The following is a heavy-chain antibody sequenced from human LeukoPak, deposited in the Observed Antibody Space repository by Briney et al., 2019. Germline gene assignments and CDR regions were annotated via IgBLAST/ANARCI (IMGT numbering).Heavy chain of an antibody. CDR3: AKALGGNYYYYMDV. J-gene: IGHJ6*03. V-gene: IGHV3-33*06. CDR1: GFTFSSYG. CDR2: IWYDGSNE. D-gene: IGHD3-16*01. Sequence: GGSLRLSCAASGFTFSSYGMHWVRQAPGKGLEWVAVIWYDGSNEYYADSVKGRFTISRDSSKNTLYLQMNSLRAEDTAVYYCAKALGGNYYYYMDVWGKGTTVTVSS.